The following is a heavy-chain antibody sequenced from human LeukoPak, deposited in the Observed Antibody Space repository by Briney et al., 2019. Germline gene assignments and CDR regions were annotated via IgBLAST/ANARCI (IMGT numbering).Heavy chain of an antibody. D-gene: IGHD3-3*01. Sequence: VASVKVSCKASGYTFTGYYMHWVRQAPGQGLEWMGWINPNSGGTNYAQKFQGRVTMTRDTSISTAYMELSRLRSDDTAVYYCARGPYYDFWSGYLSETQNALDYWGQGTLVTVSS. CDR3: ARGPYYDFWSGYLSETQNALDY. J-gene: IGHJ4*02. CDR2: INPNSGGT. CDR1: GYTFTGYY. V-gene: IGHV1-2*02.